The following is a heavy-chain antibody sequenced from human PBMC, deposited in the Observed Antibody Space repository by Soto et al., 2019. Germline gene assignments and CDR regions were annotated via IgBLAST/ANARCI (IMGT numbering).Heavy chain of an antibody. J-gene: IGHJ6*02. CDR1: GDSISRNGFF. Sequence: SETLSLTCTVSGDSISRNGFFWTWIRQHPGKGLEWIGYIYNSGSSYYNPSLKSRVIISVDTSKNHFSLNLTAVTAADTAVYYCARGTMLRGPGYYYAMDVWGQGTTVTVSS. D-gene: IGHD3-10*01. CDR2: IYNSGSS. V-gene: IGHV4-31*03. CDR3: ARGTMLRGPGYYYAMDV.